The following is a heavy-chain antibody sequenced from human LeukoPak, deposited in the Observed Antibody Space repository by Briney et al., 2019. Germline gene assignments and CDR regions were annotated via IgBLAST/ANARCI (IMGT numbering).Heavy chain of an antibody. D-gene: IGHD3-22*01. V-gene: IGHV4-39*07. J-gene: IGHJ3*02. CDR1: GGSISSSSYY. Sequence: SETLSLTCTVSGGSISSSSYYWGWIRQPPGKGLEWIGSIYYSGSTYYNPSLKSRVTISVDRSKNQFSLKLSSVTAADTAVYYCARVSRRITMIVVPNLKGWIRGAFDIWGQGTMVTVSS. CDR3: ARVSRRITMIVVPNLKGWIRGAFDI. CDR2: IYYSGST.